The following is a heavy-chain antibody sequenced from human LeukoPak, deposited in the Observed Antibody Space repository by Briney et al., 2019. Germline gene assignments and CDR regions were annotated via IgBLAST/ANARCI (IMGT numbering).Heavy chain of an antibody. J-gene: IGHJ3*02. CDR2: IYTSGST. V-gene: IGHV4-61*02. Sequence: SETLSLTCTVSGGSISSGSYYWSWIRQPAGKGLEWIGRIYTSGSTNYNPSLKSRVAISVDTSKNQFSLKLSSVTAADTAVYYCARVRLLSSGYDWVAAFDIWGQGTMVTVSS. CDR3: ARVRLLSSGYDWVAAFDI. D-gene: IGHD5-12*01. CDR1: GGSISSGSYY.